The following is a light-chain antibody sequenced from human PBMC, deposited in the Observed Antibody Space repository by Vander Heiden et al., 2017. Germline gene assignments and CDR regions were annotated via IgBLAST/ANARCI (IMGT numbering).Light chain of an antibody. V-gene: IGLV2-14*01. CDR1: SSDVGGYNY. CDR2: DVS. J-gene: IGLJ1*01. Sequence: QSALTQPASVSAPPGPSITISCTGTSSDVGGYNYVSWYQQHPGEAPKLMMYDVSNRPSGVSNRFSGSKSGNTASLTISGLQAEDEADYYCSSYTSSSTLYVFGTGTKVTVL. CDR3: SSYTSSSTLYV.